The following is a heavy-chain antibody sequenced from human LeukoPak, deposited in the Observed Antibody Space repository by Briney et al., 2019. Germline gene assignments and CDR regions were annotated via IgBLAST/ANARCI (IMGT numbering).Heavy chain of an antibody. CDR3: ARGRAWIQLWLLGYFDY. V-gene: IGHV4-34*01. J-gene: IGHJ4*02. CDR1: GGSLSGYY. CDR2: INHSGST. Sequence: SETLSLTCAVYGGSLSGYYWSWIRQPPGKGLEWIGEINHSGSTNYNPSLKSRVTISVDTSKNQFSLKLSSVTAADTAVYYCARGRAWIQLWLLGYFDYWGQGTLVTVSS. D-gene: IGHD5-18*01.